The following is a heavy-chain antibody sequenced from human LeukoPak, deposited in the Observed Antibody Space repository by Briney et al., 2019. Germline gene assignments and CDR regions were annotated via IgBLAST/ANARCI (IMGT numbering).Heavy chain of an antibody. D-gene: IGHD3-22*01. Sequence: WASVKVSCKASGYTFTGYYMHWVRQAPGQGLEWMGWINPNSGGTNYAQKFQGRVTMTRDTSISTAYMELSRLRSDDTAVYYCARAYDSSGYLHYGTWFDLWGQGTLVTVSS. CDR3: ARAYDSSGYLHYGTWFDL. J-gene: IGHJ5*02. CDR2: INPNSGGT. V-gene: IGHV1-2*02. CDR1: GYTFTGYY.